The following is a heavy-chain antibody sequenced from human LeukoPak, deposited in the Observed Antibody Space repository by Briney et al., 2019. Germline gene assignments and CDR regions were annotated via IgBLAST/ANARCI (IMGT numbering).Heavy chain of an antibody. V-gene: IGHV3-23*01. CDR3: ARGVVFGVVIWTDAFDI. Sequence: GGSLRLSCAASEFTFRSHVMSWVRQAPGKGLEWISAIVGSGSTTHYADSVKGRFTISRDNSKNTLYLQMNSLRAEDTAVYYCARGVVFGVVIWTDAFDIWGQGTMVTVSS. CDR2: IVGSGSTT. CDR1: EFTFRSHV. D-gene: IGHD3-3*01. J-gene: IGHJ3*02.